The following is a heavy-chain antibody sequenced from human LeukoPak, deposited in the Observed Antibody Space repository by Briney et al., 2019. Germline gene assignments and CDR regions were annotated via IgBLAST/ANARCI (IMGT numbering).Heavy chain of an antibody. CDR1: GFTFSSYG. D-gene: IGHD3-22*01. J-gene: IGHJ4*02. CDR3: AKDFSVYYYDSRVFDY. Sequence: PGGSLRLSCAASGFTFSSYGMHWVRQAPGKGLEWVAFIRYDGSNKYYADSVKGRLTISRDNSKNTLYLQMNSLRAEDTAVYYCAKDFSVYYYDSRVFDYWGQGTLVTVSS. CDR2: IRYDGSNK. V-gene: IGHV3-30*02.